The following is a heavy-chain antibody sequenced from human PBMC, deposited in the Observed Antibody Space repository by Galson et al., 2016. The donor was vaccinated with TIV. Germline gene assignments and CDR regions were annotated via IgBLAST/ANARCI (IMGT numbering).Heavy chain of an antibody. CDR1: GYSFTSNW. D-gene: IGHD5-18*01. Sequence: QSGAEVKKPGESLKISCKLSGYSFTSNWIGWVRQVPGKGLEWMGFMYPADSDTIYSPSFQGQVIMSADESVSTAYLQWRSLKASDSAMYYCVWAPGYSGYSYGYFDSWGQGTLVIVSS. V-gene: IGHV5-51*03. CDR2: MYPADSDT. CDR3: VWAPGYSGYSYGYFDS. J-gene: IGHJ4*02.